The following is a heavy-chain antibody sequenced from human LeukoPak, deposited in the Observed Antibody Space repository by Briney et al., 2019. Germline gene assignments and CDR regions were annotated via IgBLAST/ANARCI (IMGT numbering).Heavy chain of an antibody. CDR1: GFTSSDHY. CDR2: SRDKVSSYTT. V-gene: IGHV3-72*01. D-gene: IGHD3-3*01. Sequence: GGSLRLSCAASGFTSSDHYMDWVRQAPGKGLKWVGRSRDKVSSYTTEYAASVKGRFTISRDDLENSLYLQMNSLKTEDTAVYYCAGRRVETSDAFDIWGQGTMVTVSS. CDR3: AGRRVETSDAFDI. J-gene: IGHJ3*02.